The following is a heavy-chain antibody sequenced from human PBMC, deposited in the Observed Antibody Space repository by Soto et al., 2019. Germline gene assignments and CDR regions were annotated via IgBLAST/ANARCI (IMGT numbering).Heavy chain of an antibody. V-gene: IGHV4-59*01. D-gene: IGHD4-17*01. CDR2: IYHSGST. CDR3: ARIWGDYPDYGMDV. J-gene: IGHJ6*02. CDR1: GGSISSYY. Sequence: SETLSLTCTVSGGSISSYYWSWIRQPPGKGLEYIGYIYHSGSTNYNPSLKSRVTISVDTSKNQFSLKQITVTAADTSVYYCARIWGDYPDYGMDVWGQGTTVTVS.